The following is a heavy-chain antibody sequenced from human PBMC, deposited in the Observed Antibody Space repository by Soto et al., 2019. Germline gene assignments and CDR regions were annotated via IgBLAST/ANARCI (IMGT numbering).Heavy chain of an antibody. D-gene: IGHD6-13*01. CDR1: GGSIRPDY. CDR3: ARYSSNWFQTEGMDI. CDR2: IDTSVNT. Sequence: SETLSHTYPVSGGSIRPDYWSWIQQPAGKGRERIGRIDTSVNTNYNPSLKSRVTRSVDTSKKQVSLNLTSVTAADMSVYYCARYSSNWFQTEGMDIWGQGTTVT. J-gene: IGHJ6*02. V-gene: IGHV4-4*07.